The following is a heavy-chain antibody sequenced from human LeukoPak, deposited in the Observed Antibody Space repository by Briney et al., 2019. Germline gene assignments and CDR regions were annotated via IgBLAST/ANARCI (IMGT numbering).Heavy chain of an antibody. V-gene: IGHV5-51*01. J-gene: IGHJ4*01. Sequence: GESLKISCQTSGYTFSDYWIGWVRQVPGKGLEWMGIIYPRDSDTKYSPSFQGQVVISVDKSINTAYLQWSSLKASDTATYYCATQPPNYDSIGYYFFGHWGQGTLVTVSP. D-gene: IGHD3-22*01. CDR2: IYPRDSDT. CDR3: ATQPPNYDSIGYYFFGH. CDR1: GYTFSDYW.